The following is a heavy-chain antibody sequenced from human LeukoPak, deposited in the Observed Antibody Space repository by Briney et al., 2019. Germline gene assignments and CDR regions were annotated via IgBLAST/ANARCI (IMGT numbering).Heavy chain of an antibody. CDR3: ARVGYYGSGSYPRSLYYFDY. J-gene: IGHJ4*02. CDR2: IYYSGTT. CDR1: GGSISSDGYY. V-gene: IGHV4-31*03. D-gene: IGHD3-10*01. Sequence: SETLSLTCTVSGGSISSDGYYWSWIRQHPGKGLEWIGYIYYSGTTYYNPSLESRVTMSVDTSKNQFSPKLSSVTAADTAVYYCARVGYYGSGSYPRSLYYFDYWGQGTLVTVSS.